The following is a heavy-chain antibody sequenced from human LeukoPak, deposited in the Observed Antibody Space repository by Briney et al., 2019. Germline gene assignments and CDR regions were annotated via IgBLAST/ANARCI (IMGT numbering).Heavy chain of an antibody. D-gene: IGHD3-16*01. CDR2: ISRCSSYI. CDR3: ARYDYAHGY. J-gene: IGHJ4*02. Sequence: GGSLRLSCAASGFTFSSHSMNWVRQAPGKGLEYVSSISRCSSYIYYAHSVKGRFTISRDNAKNSLYLQMNSLRAEDTAVYYCARYDYAHGYWGQGTLVTVFS. CDR1: GFTFSSHS. V-gene: IGHV3-21*01.